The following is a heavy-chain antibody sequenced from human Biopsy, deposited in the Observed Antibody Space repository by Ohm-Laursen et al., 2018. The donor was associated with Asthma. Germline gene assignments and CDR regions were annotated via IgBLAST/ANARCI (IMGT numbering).Heavy chain of an antibody. J-gene: IGHJ4*02. Sequence: SLRLSCSASGFNFHNYGMNWVRRAPGKGLEWVAQILFDGRKINYPDSVKGRFTTSRDNSKNMVYLQMNSLRPEDKAVYYCAEDRVAGRSYYFDYWGQGSLVSVSS. V-gene: IGHV3-30*18. D-gene: IGHD6-13*01. CDR2: ILFDGRKI. CDR1: GFNFHNYG. CDR3: AEDRVAGRSYYFDY.